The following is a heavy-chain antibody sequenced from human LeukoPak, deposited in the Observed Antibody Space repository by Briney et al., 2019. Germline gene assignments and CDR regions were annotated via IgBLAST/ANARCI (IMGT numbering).Heavy chain of an antibody. Sequence: GGSLRLSCAASGFTFSSYAMSWVRQAPGKGLEWVSAISGSGGSTYYADSVKGRSTISRDNSKNTLYLQMNSLRAEDTAVYYCAKGGWLRFLRDAFDIWGQGTMVTVSS. CDR2: ISGSGGST. D-gene: IGHD5-12*01. V-gene: IGHV3-23*01. J-gene: IGHJ3*02. CDR3: AKGGWLRFLRDAFDI. CDR1: GFTFSSYA.